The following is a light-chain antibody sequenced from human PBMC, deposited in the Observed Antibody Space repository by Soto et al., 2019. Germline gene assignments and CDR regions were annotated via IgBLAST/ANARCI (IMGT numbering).Light chain of an antibody. Sequence: DIHMTHSPSTLSASVGDRVTITCRASQRISKWFAWYQQKPGKDPKILIYDASSLESGVTSRFSGSGSGTQFTLTISSLQPDDFAIYFCQQYNSYSTFGQGTKVDI. V-gene: IGKV1-5*01. CDR2: DAS. J-gene: IGKJ1*01. CDR3: QQYNSYST. CDR1: QRISKW.